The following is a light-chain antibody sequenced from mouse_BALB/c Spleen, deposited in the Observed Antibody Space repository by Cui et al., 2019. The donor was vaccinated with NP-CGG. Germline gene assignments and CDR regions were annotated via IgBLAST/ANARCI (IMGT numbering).Light chain of an antibody. Sequence: AVATQASPLTTSPGETVTLTCRSSTGAVTTSNYANWVQEKPDQLFTGLIGGTNNRAPGVPARFSGSLIGDKAALTITGAQTEDEAIYFCALWYSNHWVFGGGTKLTVL. V-gene: IGLV1*01. CDR1: TGAVTTSNY. CDR3: ALWYSNHWV. J-gene: IGLJ1*01. CDR2: GTN.